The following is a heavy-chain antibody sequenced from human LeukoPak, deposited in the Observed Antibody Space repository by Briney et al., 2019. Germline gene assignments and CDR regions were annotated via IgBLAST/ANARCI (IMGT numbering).Heavy chain of an antibody. J-gene: IGHJ4*02. D-gene: IGHD6-19*01. CDR3: ARGYSSGWYLFDY. CDR1: EFPFSDFA. Sequence: GGPLSLSCAVSEFPFSDFAMSWVRQAPGKGLEWVSTISGGGDNTYFADSVKGRFTISRDNAKNSLYLQMNSLRAEDTALYYCARGYSSGWYLFDYWGQGTLVTVSS. CDR2: ISGGGDNT. V-gene: IGHV3-23*01.